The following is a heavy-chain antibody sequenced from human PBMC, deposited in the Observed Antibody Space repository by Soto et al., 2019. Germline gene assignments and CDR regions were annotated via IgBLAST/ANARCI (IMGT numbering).Heavy chain of an antibody. V-gene: IGHV1-18*01. Sequence: QVQLVQSGAAVKKPGASVKVSCKASVYTFTSYGISWVRQATGQGLEWMGWISAYNGNTNYAQKLQGRVTMTTDTYTSSAYMELRSLRSDDTDVYYCESVAAASMFDYWGQGTLVTGSS. J-gene: IGHJ4*02. CDR3: ESVAAASMFDY. CDR1: VYTFTSYG. D-gene: IGHD6-13*01. CDR2: ISAYNGNT.